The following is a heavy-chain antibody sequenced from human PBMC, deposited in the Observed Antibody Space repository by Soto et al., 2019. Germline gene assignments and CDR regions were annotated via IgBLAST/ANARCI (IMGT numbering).Heavy chain of an antibody. CDR3: ARVAHSYYYDSSGYYLLDY. CDR1: GFTFSSYW. CDR2: INSDGSST. Sequence: GGSLRLSCAASGFTFSSYWMHWVRQAPGKGLVWVSRINSDGSSTSYADSVKGRFTISRDNAKNTLYLQMNSLRAEDTAVYYCARVAHSYYYDSSGYYLLDYWGQGTLVTVSS. J-gene: IGHJ4*02. D-gene: IGHD3-22*01. V-gene: IGHV3-74*01.